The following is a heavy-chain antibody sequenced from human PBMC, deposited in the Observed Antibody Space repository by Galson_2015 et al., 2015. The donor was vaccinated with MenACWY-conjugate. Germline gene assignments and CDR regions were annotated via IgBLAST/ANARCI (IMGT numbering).Heavy chain of an antibody. V-gene: IGHV1-3*01. Sequence: SVKVSCKASGYTFTSYAMHWVRQAAGQRLEWMGWINAGNGNTKYSQKFQGRVTITRDTSASTAYMELSSLRSEDTAVYYCARDQEWEPAFDYWGQGTLVTVSS. J-gene: IGHJ4*02. CDR1: GYTFTSYA. D-gene: IGHD1-26*01. CDR3: ARDQEWEPAFDY. CDR2: INAGNGNT.